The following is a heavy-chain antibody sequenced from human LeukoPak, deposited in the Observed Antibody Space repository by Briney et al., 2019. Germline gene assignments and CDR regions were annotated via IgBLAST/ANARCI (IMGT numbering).Heavy chain of an antibody. J-gene: IGHJ4*02. CDR2: IYYSGST. D-gene: IGHD6-19*01. V-gene: IGHV4-39*01. Sequence: SETLSLTCTVSGGSISSRSYYWGWIRQPPGKGLEWIGSIYYSGSTYYNPSLKSRVTISVDTSKNQFSLKLSSVTAADTAVYYCARQGYSSGWSDYWGQGTLVTVSS. CDR3: ARQGYSSGWSDY. CDR1: GGSISSRSYY.